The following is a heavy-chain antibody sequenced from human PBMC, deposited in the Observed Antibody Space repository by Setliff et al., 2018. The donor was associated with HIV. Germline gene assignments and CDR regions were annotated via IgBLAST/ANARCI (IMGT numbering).Heavy chain of an antibody. CDR2: INPNTGRT. D-gene: IGHD3-22*01. J-gene: IGHJ4*02. CDR1: GYSFTGYF. V-gene: IGHV1-2*02. Sequence: GASVKVSCKASGYSFTGYFMHWVRRAPGQGLEWMGWINPNTGRTHYAPNFQGRVTMTRDTSITTAYMELSRLRSDDTAVYYCAKNYFDTSGWSAVDYWGQGSLVTVSS. CDR3: AKNYFDTSGWSAVDY.